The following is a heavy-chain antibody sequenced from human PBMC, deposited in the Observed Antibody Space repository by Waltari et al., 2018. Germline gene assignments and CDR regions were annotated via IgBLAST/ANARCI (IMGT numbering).Heavy chain of an antibody. D-gene: IGHD3-16*01. J-gene: IGHJ4*02. CDR3: VRHVGGSRGIDY. CDR1: GGSFSGYY. V-gene: IGHV4-34*01. Sequence: QVLLQPGGARLLKPSETLSLTCGVSGGSFSGYYWSWIRQPPGKGLQWIGEINQGGSTKYNPYLNSRVTISVDTSNNQFSLKLTSVTAADTAVYYCVRHVGGSRGIDYWGQGTLITVSS. CDR2: INQGGST.